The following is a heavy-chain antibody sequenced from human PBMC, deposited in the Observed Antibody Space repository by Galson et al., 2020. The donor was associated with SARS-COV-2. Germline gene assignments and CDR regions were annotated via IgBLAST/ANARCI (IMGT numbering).Heavy chain of an antibody. D-gene: IGHD2-2*01. CDR3: ARRVVGGVVLDV. CDR2: INAGNGNP. Sequence: ASVKVSCKASGYTFSSYAINWVRQATGQRLEWMGWINAGNGNPKYSQKFQGRITMTRDTSTTTAYMELSSLTSEDTAVYYCARRVVGGVVLDVWGQGTMVTVSS. V-gene: IGHV1-3*01. J-gene: IGHJ3*01. CDR1: GYTFSSYA.